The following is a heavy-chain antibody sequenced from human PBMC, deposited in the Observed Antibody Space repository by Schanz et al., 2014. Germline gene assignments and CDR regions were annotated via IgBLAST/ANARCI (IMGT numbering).Heavy chain of an antibody. CDR1: GFTFHTYD. CDR3: ARDLAGGGNDV. Sequence: VQLLESGGGLVQPGGSLRLSCAASGFTFHTYDTHWVRQAPGKGLEWVAQISHDGHRDFYADFVTGRFTISRDNSKDTVYLQMNSLRAEDTAVYYCARDLAGGGNDVWGQGTLVTVSS. J-gene: IGHJ4*02. CDR2: ISHDGHRD. V-gene: IGHV3-30-3*01. D-gene: IGHD2-15*01.